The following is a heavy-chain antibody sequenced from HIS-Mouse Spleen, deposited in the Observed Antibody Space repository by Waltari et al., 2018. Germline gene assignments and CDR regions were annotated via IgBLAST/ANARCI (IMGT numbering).Heavy chain of an antibody. CDR3: AREIPYSSSWYDWYFDL. V-gene: IGHV4-39*07. CDR2: IYYSGST. D-gene: IGHD6-13*01. Sequence: QLQLQESGPGLVTPSETLSLTCTVSGCSLSSSSYYWGWIRQPPGKGLDWIGSIYYSGSTYYNPSLKSRVTISVDTSKNQFSLKLSSVTAADTAVYYCAREIPYSSSWYDWYFDLWGRGTLVTVSS. J-gene: IGHJ2*01. CDR1: GCSLSSSSYY.